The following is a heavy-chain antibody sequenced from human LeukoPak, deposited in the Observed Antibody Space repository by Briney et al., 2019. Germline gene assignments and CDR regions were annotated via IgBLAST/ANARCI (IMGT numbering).Heavy chain of an antibody. Sequence: ASGTLSLTCDVSGASISRGSWWSWVRQPPGKGLEWIGEFSHIGITNFNPSLKSRVTISVDKSRNQFSLNLISVTAADTAVYFCARNGGHNQEHWGQGTLVTVSS. J-gene: IGHJ4*02. V-gene: IGHV4-4*02. CDR3: ARNGGHNQEH. CDR2: FSHIGIT. D-gene: IGHD1-1*01. CDR1: GASISRGSW.